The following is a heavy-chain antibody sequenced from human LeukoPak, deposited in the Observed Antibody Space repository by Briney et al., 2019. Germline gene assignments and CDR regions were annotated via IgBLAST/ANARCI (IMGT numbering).Heavy chain of an antibody. CDR3: ARDIRRGYDFWSGYYSSWGQGSLDY. D-gene: IGHD3-3*01. J-gene: IGHJ4*02. V-gene: IGHV1-18*01. Sequence: ASVKVSCNASGYTFTSYGISWVRQAPGQGLEWMGWISAYNGNTKYAQKLQGRVTMTTETSTSTAYMELRSLRSDDTAVYYCARDIRRGYDFWSGYYSSWGQGSLDYWGQGTLVTVSS. CDR1: GYTFTSYG. CDR2: ISAYNGNT.